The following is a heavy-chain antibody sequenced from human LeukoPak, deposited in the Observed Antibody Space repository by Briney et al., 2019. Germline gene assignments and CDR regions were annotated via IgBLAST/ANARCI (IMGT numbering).Heavy chain of an antibody. Sequence: GGSLRLSCAASGFTFSSYGMHWVRQAPGKGLEWVAVISYDGSNKYYADSVEGRFTISRDNSKNTLYLQMNSLRAEDTAVYYCAKDSGGSCDYWGQGTLVTVPS. D-gene: IGHD1-26*01. V-gene: IGHV3-30*18. CDR2: ISYDGSNK. CDR3: AKDSGGSCDY. CDR1: GFTFSSYG. J-gene: IGHJ4*02.